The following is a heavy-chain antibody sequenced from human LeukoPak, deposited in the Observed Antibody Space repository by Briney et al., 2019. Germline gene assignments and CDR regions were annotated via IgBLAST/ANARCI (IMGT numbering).Heavy chain of an antibody. CDR3: ARGRSGNYYGLGSYYNY. J-gene: IGHJ4*02. CDR1: GGSLSGYY. CDR2: INYSGST. Sequence: SETLSLTCAVYGGSLSGYYWSWIRQPPGKGLEWIGEINYSGSTNDNPSLKSRVTISVDTSKNQFSLKLSSVTAADTAVYYCARGRSGNYYGLGSYYNYWGQGTLVTVSS. D-gene: IGHD3-10*01. V-gene: IGHV4-34*01.